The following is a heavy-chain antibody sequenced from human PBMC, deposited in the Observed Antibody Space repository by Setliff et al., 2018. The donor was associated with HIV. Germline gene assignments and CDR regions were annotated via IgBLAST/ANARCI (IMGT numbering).Heavy chain of an antibody. Sequence: SETLSLTCTVSGGSISSSSYYWGWIRQPPGKGLEWIGNIYYSGSTYYNPSLKSRVTISVATSKKQFSLKLNSVTAADTAAYHCARLSSYRSSSYYFDYWGQGALVTSPQ. CDR2: IYYSGST. D-gene: IGHD6-6*01. CDR1: GGSISSSSYY. V-gene: IGHV4-39*01. J-gene: IGHJ4*02. CDR3: ARLSSYRSSSYYFDY.